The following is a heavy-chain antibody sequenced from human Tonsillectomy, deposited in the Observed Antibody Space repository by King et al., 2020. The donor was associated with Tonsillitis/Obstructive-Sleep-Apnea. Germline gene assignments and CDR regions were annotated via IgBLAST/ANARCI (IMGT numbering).Heavy chain of an antibody. Sequence: QLVQSGAEVKKPGASVKVSCKASGYTFTSYYMHWVRQAPGQGLEWMGIINPSGGSTSYAQKFQGRVTMTRHTSTSTVYMELSSLRSEDTAVYYCARDQGGYTFDYWGQGTLVTVSS. V-gene: IGHV1-46*01. J-gene: IGHJ4*02. CDR2: INPSGGST. CDR3: ARDQGGYTFDY. CDR1: GYTFTSYY. D-gene: IGHD6-25*01.